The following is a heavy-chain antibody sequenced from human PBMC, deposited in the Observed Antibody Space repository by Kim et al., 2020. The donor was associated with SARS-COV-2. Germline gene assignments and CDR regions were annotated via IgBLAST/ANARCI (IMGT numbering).Heavy chain of an antibody. CDR2: ISSDGYRT. J-gene: IGHJ4*02. V-gene: IGHV3-23*01. CDR3: DGPNYSGY. Sequence: GGSLRLSCTASGFTFSGYAMSWVRQAPGKGLEWVSTISSDGYRTHYADSVKGRVTISRDNANTTWFPQMNRLSVETTAVSYYDGPNYSGYWGLG. D-gene: IGHD2-8*01. CDR1: GFTFSGYA.